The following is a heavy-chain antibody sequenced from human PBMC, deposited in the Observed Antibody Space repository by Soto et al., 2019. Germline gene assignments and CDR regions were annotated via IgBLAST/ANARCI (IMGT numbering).Heavy chain of an antibody. CDR1: GGSITGDNYF. Sequence: QVHLQESGPGLVKPSQTLSVTCTVSGGSITGDNYFWSWVRQHPEKGLEWIGYISYSGTTYYNPSLKSRVTISVDTSKNQFSLSLISVTAADTAMYYCAREVNSPATSDAFDIWGQGTVVTVSS. D-gene: IGHD1-26*01. CDR3: AREVNSPATSDAFDI. CDR2: ISYSGTT. J-gene: IGHJ3*02. V-gene: IGHV4-31*03.